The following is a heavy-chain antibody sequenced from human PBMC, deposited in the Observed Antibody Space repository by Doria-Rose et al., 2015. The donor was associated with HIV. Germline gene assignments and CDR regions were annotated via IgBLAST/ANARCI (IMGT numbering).Heavy chain of an antibody. CDR3: ARIKSSRWYHKYYRDF. J-gene: IGHJ4*02. CDR1: GVSLSSPGMG. V-gene: IGHV2-26*01. Sequence: QVTLKESGPVLVKPTETLTLTCTVSGVSLSSPGMGVSWIRQPPGKALEWLANIFSDDDRSYKTSLKSRFTNSRSTSKRQVVLTMTDMDPVDTATYYCARIKSSRWYHKYYRDFWGQGARVIVTS. CDR2: IFSDDDR. D-gene: IGHD6-13*01.